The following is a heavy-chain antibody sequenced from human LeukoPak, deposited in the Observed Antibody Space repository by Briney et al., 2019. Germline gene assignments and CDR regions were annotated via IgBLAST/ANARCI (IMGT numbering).Heavy chain of an antibody. CDR3: ARDVGKGSGGYNWFDP. CDR2: IHNSGST. CDR1: GGSISSYY. Sequence: SETLSLTCTVSGGSISSYYWSWIRQPAGKGLEWIGHIHNSGSTNYNPSLKSRVTMSVDTSKNHFSLTLNSVTAADTAVYYCARDVGKGSGGYNWFDPWGQGTLVTVSS. D-gene: IGHD3-16*01. J-gene: IGHJ5*02. V-gene: IGHV4-4*07.